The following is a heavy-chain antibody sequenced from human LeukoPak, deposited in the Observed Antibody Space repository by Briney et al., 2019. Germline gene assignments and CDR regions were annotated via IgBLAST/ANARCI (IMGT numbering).Heavy chain of an antibody. CDR2: IHYSARI. D-gene: IGHD3-10*01. V-gene: IGHV4-38-2*02. J-gene: IGHJ4*02. CDR3: ARDAWFGAGRTFDY. CDR1: GYSISSGYY. Sequence: SETLSLTCTVSGYSISSGYYWGWIRQPPGKGLEWIGSIHYSARIYYNPSLKSRLTISPDTSKNQFSLRLSSVTAADTAVYYCARDAWFGAGRTFDYWGQGTLVTVSS.